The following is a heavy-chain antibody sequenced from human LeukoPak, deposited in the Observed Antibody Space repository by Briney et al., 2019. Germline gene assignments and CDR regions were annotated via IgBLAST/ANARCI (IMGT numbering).Heavy chain of an antibody. Sequence: GGSLRHSCAASGFTVITNDMAWVRQAPGKGLEWVSVLYSDGNTKYADSVQGRFTISRDNSKNTLYLEMNSLSPDDTAVYYCARGVEPLAANTLAYWGQGTLVTVSS. V-gene: IGHV3-53*01. J-gene: IGHJ4*02. D-gene: IGHD1-14*01. CDR1: GFTVITND. CDR3: ARGVEPLAANTLAY. CDR2: LYSDGNT.